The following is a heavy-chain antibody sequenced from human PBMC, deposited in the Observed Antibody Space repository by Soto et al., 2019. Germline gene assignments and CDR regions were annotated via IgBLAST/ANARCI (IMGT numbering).Heavy chain of an antibody. V-gene: IGHV3-23*01. CDR3: AKDRNIYGSRAFDY. Sequence: GGSLRLSCAGSGFTFSRSAMSWGRQAPGKGLEWVSLISGSGDRTYYADSVKGRFTISRDNSESTLYLKMNSLRADDTAVYYCAKDRNIYGSRAFDYWGQGT. D-gene: IGHD3-10*01. CDR1: GFTFSRSA. J-gene: IGHJ4*02. CDR2: ISGSGDRT.